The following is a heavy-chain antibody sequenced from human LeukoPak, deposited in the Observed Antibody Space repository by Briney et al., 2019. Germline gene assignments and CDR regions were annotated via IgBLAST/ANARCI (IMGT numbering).Heavy chain of an antibody. CDR3: VKLRTGTATNFDY. CDR2: ISYDGSNK. J-gene: IGHJ4*02. CDR1: GFTFSSYG. V-gene: IGHV3-30*18. Sequence: GGSLRLSCAASGFTFSSYGMHWVRQAPGKGLEWVAVISYDGSNKYYADSVKGRFTISRDNSKNTLYLQMNSLRAEDTVIYYCVKLRTGTATNFDYWGQGTLVTVSS. D-gene: IGHD1-1*01.